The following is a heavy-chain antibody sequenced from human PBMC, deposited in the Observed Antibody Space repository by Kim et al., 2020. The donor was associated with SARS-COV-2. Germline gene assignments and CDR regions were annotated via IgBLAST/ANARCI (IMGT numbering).Heavy chain of an antibody. D-gene: IGHD6-13*01. CDR3: ARVSGRVAADFDL. Sequence: SETLSLTCAVYGGSFSGYYWSWIRQPPGKGLEWIGEINHSGSTNYNPSLKSRVTISVDTSKNQFSLKLSSVTAADTAVYYCARVSGRVAADFDLWGRGTLVTVSS. CDR2: INHSGST. J-gene: IGHJ2*01. V-gene: IGHV4-34*01. CDR1: GGSFSGYY.